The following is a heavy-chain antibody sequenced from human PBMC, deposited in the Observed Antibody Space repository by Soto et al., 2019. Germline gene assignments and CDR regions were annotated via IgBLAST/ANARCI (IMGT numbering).Heavy chain of an antibody. D-gene: IGHD2-21*02. CDR2: INPNSGGT. V-gene: IGHV1-2*04. CDR3: ARDRAYCGGDCYSHFAFDI. J-gene: IGHJ3*02. CDR1: GYTFTGYY. Sequence: GASVKVSFKASGYTFTGYYMHWVRQAPGQGLEWMGWINPNSGGTNYAQKFQGWVTMTRDTSISTAYMELSRLRSDDTAVYYCARDRAYCGGDCYSHFAFDIWGQGTMVTVSS.